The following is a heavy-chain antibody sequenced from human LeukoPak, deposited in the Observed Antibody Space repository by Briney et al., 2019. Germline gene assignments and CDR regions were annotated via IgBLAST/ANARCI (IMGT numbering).Heavy chain of an antibody. Sequence: GGSLRLSCAASGFTFSSYGMHWVRQAPGKGLEWVAFIRYDGSNKYYADSVKGRFTISRDNSKNTLYLQMNSLRAEDTAVYYCAKASRLYCGGDCYSSPDYYYYYMDVWGKGTTVTISS. CDR2: IRYDGSNK. CDR3: AKASRLYCGGDCYSSPDYYYYYMDV. V-gene: IGHV3-30*02. D-gene: IGHD2-21*02. CDR1: GFTFSSYG. J-gene: IGHJ6*03.